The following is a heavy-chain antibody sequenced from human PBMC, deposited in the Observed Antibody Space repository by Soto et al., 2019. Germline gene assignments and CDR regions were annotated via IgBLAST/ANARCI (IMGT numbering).Heavy chain of an antibody. CDR3: ARPLWRDDYNWGYFDL. Sequence: QVQLVESGGGVVQPGRSLRLSCAASGFTFSSYAMHWVRQAPGKGLEWVAVISYDGSNKYYADSVKGRFTISRDNSKNTLFLQMNSLRAEDTAVYYCARPLWRDDYNWGYFDLRGRGTHGHCLL. D-gene: IGHD4-4*01. CDR2: ISYDGSNK. CDR1: GFTFSSYA. J-gene: IGHJ2*01. V-gene: IGHV3-30-3*01.